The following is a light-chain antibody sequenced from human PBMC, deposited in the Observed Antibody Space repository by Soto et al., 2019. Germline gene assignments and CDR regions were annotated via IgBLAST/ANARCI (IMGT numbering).Light chain of an antibody. J-gene: IGKJ5*01. CDR3: QQRSNWPPIT. Sequence: EIVMTQSPATLSLSPGERVTLSCRASQSVISSLAWYQQKPGQAPRLLIYDASNRATGIPARFSGSGSGTDFTLTISSLEPEDFAVYYCQQRSNWPPITFGQGTRLEI. CDR1: QSVISS. CDR2: DAS. V-gene: IGKV3-11*01.